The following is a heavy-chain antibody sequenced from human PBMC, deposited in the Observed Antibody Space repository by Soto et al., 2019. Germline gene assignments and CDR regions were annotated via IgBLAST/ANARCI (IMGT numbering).Heavy chain of an antibody. CDR3: ARGLSDIVLMVYAIQLDKNWFDP. V-gene: IGHV3-48*02. J-gene: IGHJ5*02. D-gene: IGHD2-8*01. CDR2: ISSSSSTI. CDR1: GFTFSSYS. Sequence: GGSLRLSCAASGFTFSSYSMNWVRQAPGKGLEWVSYISSSSSTIYYADSVKGRFTISRDNAKNSLYLQMNSLRDEDTAVYYCARGLSDIVLMVYAIQLDKNWFDPWGQGTLVTVSS.